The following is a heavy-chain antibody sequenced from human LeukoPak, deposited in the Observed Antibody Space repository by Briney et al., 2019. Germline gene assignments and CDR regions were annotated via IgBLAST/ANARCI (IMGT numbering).Heavy chain of an antibody. CDR2: INPNSGGT. J-gene: IGHJ6*03. CDR3: ARAAAPLDYYYYMDV. Sequence: ASVKVSCKASGYTFTGYYMHWVRQAPGQGLEWMGRINPNSGGTNYAQKFQGRVTMTRDTSISTAYMELSSLRSEDTAVYYCARAAAPLDYYYYMDVWGKGTTVTVSS. D-gene: IGHD2-2*01. V-gene: IGHV1-2*06. CDR1: GYTFTGYY.